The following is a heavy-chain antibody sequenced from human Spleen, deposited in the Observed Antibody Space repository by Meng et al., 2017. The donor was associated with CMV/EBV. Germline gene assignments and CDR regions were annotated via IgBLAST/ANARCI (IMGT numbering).Heavy chain of an antibody. V-gene: IGHV4-39*07. Sequence: SENLSLTCTVSGGSISSSSYYWGWIRQPPGKGLDWIGSIYYTGSTYYNPSLKSRVTISVDTSKNQFSLKLSSVTAADTAVYYCASMTTATYYFDYWGQGTLVTVSS. CDR3: ASMTTATYYFDY. CDR1: GGSISSSSYY. D-gene: IGHD4-17*01. J-gene: IGHJ4*02. CDR2: IYYTGST.